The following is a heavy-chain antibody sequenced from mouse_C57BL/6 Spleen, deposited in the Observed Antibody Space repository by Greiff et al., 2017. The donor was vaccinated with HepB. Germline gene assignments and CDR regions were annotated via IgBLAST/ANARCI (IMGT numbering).Heavy chain of an antibody. J-gene: IGHJ2*01. CDR3: ARRAQGYYFDY. D-gene: IGHD3-2*02. V-gene: IGHV3-6*01. CDR1: GYSITSGYY. CDR2: ISYDGSN. Sequence: EVHLVESGPGLVKPSQSLSLTCSVTGYSITSGYYWNWIRQFPGNKLEWMGYISYDGSNNYNPSLKNRISITRDTSKNQFFLKLNSVTTEDTATYYCARRAQGYYFDYWGQGTTLTVSS.